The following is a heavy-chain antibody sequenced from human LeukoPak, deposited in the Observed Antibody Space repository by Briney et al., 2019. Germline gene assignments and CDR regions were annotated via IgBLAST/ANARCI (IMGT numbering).Heavy chain of an antibody. D-gene: IGHD6-13*01. CDR1: GGSFSGYY. CDR2: INHSGST. CDR3: ARGIAAAGTIGGRMYNWFDP. V-gene: IGHV4-34*01. J-gene: IGHJ5*02. Sequence: SETLSLTCAVYGGSFSGYYWSWIRQPPGKGLEWIGAINHSGSTNYNPSLKSRVTISVDTSKNQFSLRLSSVPAAEAAVYYCARGIAAAGTIGGRMYNWFDPWGQGTLVSVSS.